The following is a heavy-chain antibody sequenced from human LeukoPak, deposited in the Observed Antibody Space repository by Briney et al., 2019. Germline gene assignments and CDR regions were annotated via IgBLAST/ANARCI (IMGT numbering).Heavy chain of an antibody. CDR3: ASGSLGDGYGVGDYYQYMDV. Sequence: SVKVSCKASGGTFNSDAISGVRQAPGQGLEWMGGIMPLFGTANYAQEFQGRVTFTTDESASTAYMEVSSLRSEDTAVYYCASGSLGDGYGVGDYYQYMDVWGKGTTVTVSS. CDR1: GGTFNSDA. J-gene: IGHJ6*03. D-gene: IGHD5-24*01. CDR2: IMPLFGTA. V-gene: IGHV1-69*05.